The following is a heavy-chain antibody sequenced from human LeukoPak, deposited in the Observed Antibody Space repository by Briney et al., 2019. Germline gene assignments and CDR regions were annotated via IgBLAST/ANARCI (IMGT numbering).Heavy chain of an antibody. CDR2: ISYDGSNK. CDR3: ARDFFPMTTVTIGY. D-gene: IGHD4-17*01. V-gene: IGHV3-30-3*01. J-gene: IGHJ4*02. Sequence: PGGSLRLSCAASGFTFSSYAMHWVRQAPGKGLEWVAVISYDGSNKYYADSVKGRFTISRDNSKNTLYLQMNSLRAEDTAVYYCARDFFPMTTVTIGYWGQGTLVTVSS. CDR1: GFTFSSYA.